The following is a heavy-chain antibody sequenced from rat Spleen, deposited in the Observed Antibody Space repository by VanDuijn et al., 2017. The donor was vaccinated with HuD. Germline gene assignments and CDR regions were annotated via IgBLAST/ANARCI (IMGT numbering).Heavy chain of an antibody. CDR2: IIYDGSGT. Sequence: EVQLVESGGGLVQPGRSLKLSCAASGFTFSDYSMAWVRQAPKKGPEWVATIIYDGSGTYYRDSVRGRFTISRDNAKSTLYLQMDSLRSEDTATYYCARHDYSAPFDYWGQGVMVTVSS. CDR1: GFTFSDYS. V-gene: IGHV5-17*01. J-gene: IGHJ2*01. D-gene: IGHD1-1*01. CDR3: ARHDYSAPFDY.